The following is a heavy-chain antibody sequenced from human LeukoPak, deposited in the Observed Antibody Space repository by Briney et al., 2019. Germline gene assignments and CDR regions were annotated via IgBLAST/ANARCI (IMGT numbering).Heavy chain of an antibody. V-gene: IGHV3-23*01. CDR1: GFTLSTYA. CDR2: ISASGGST. J-gene: IGHJ4*02. D-gene: IGHD2-2*01. Sequence: QPGGSLRLSCAASGFTLSTYAMNWVRQAPGKGLEWVSAISASGGSTYYADSVKGRFTISRDSSKNTLYLQMNNLRAEDTALYYCAKEVPAAIGWGHFDYWGQGTLVTVSS. CDR3: AKEVPAAIGWGHFDY.